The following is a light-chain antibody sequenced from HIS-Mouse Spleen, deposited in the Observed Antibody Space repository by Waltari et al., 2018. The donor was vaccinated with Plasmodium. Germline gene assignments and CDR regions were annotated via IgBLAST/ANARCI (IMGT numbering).Light chain of an antibody. Sequence: SYELTQPPSVSVSPGQTARTTCPGAALPTKTYAYWDQQKSGQAPVLVIYEDSKRPSGIPERFSGSSSGTMATLTISGAQVEDEADYYCYSTDSSGNHRVFGGGTKLTVL. CDR3: YSTDSSGNHRV. J-gene: IGLJ3*02. V-gene: IGLV3-10*01. CDR2: EDS. CDR1: ALPTKTY.